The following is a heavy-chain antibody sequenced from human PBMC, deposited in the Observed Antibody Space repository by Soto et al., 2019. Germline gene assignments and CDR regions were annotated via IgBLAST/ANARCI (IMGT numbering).Heavy chain of an antibody. Sequence: EVQLLESGGGLVQPGGSLRLSCAASGFTFSSYAMSWVRQAPGKGLEWVSAISGSGGSTYYADSVKGRFTISRDNSKNTLYLQMNSLRAEDTAVYYCAKFTIRLAAAGTGWFDPWGQGTLVTVSS. D-gene: IGHD6-13*01. J-gene: IGHJ5*02. CDR1: GFTFSSYA. CDR2: ISGSGGST. CDR3: AKFTIRLAAAGTGWFDP. V-gene: IGHV3-23*01.